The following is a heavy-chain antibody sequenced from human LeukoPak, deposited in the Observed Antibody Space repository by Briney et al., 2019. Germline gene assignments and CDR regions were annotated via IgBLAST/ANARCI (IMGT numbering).Heavy chain of an antibody. V-gene: IGHV3-9*01. CDR3: ARGLGGDQGYFDL. CDR1: GFIFDDYA. J-gene: IGHJ2*01. CDR2: INWNSGTL. Sequence: GGSLRLSCAASGFIFDDYAMHWGRQAPGKGLEWVSTINWNSGTLAYADSVKGRFTISRDNAKNSLYLQMNSLRTEDTALYYCARGLGGDQGYFDLWGRGTLATVSS. D-gene: IGHD3-10*01.